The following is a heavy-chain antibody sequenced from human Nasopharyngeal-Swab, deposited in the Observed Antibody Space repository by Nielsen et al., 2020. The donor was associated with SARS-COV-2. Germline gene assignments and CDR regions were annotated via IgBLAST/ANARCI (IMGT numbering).Heavy chain of an antibody. J-gene: IGHJ4*02. V-gene: IGHV3-9*01. D-gene: IGHD3-10*01. Sequence: GGSLRLSCAASGFTFDDYAMHWVRQAPGKGLEWVSGISWNSGSIGYADSVKGRFTISRDNANNSLYLQMNSLRAEDTAVYYCARERLYIINTFGDYWGQGTLVTVSS. CDR1: GFTFDDYA. CDR2: ISWNSGSI. CDR3: ARERLYIINTFGDY.